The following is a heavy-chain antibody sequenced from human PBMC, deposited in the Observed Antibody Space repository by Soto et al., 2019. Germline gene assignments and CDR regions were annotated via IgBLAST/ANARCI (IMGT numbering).Heavy chain of an antibody. Sequence: QVQLQESGPGLVKPSGTLSLTCAVSSVSIDTTNWWSWVRQPPGKGLEWIGEIFHSGNTYYNPSLASRVTISGDTSKNQFSPNLRSVTAADTAVYYCARRTWGMDGWGQGTTVTVSS. CDR1: SVSIDTTNW. D-gene: IGHD2-8*01. CDR2: IFHSGNT. J-gene: IGHJ6*02. CDR3: ARRTWGMDG. V-gene: IGHV4-4*02.